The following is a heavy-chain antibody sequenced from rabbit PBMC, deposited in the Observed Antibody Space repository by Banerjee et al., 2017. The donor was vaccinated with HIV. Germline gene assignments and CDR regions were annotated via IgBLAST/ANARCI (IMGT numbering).Heavy chain of an antibody. D-gene: IGHD7-1*01. Sequence: QEQLVESGGGLVQPGGSLKLSCKASGFDFSSYGVNWVRQAPGKGLEWVGYIDPVFGSTYYASWVNGRFTISSHNAQNTLYLQLNSLTAADTATYFCARGAGYGADDGAGAFDPRGPGTLVTVS. V-gene: IGHV1S47*01. CDR3: ARGAGYGADDGAGAFDP. J-gene: IGHJ2*01. CDR1: GFDFSSYG. CDR2: IDPVFGST.